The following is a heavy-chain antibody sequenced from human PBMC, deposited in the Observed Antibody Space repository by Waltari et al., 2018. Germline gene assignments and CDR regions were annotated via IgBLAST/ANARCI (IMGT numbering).Heavy chain of an antibody. CDR3: ARLLAGVVSGPYEDWFDP. D-gene: IGHD6-19*01. CDR1: GGSISSYY. V-gene: IGHV4-4*07. CDR2: IYTSGST. Sequence: QVQLQESGPGLVKPSETLSLTCTVSGGSISSYYWSWIRQPAGKGLEWIGRIYTSGSTNYNPSLKSRVTMSVDTSKNQFSLKLSSVTAADTAVYYCARLLAGVVSGPYEDWFDPWGQGTLVTVSS. J-gene: IGHJ5*02.